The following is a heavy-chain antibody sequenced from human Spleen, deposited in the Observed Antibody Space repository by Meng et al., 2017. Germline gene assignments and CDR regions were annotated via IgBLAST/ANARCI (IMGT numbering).Heavy chain of an antibody. J-gene: IGHJ5*02. CDR3: ARLWTVTSYSADWFDP. D-gene: IGHD4-17*01. Sequence: QVQLQQGGAGLLKPSETLSLTCVVSGGSFSDYYWSWIRQPPGKGLEWIGEINHSGSTNYNPSLESRATISVDTSQNNLSLKLSSVTAADTAVYYCARLWTVTSYSADWFDPWGQGTLVTVSS. CDR1: GGSFSDYY. V-gene: IGHV4-34*01. CDR2: INHSGST.